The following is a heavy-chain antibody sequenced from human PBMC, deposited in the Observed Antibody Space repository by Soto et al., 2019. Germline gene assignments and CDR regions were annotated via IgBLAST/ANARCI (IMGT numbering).Heavy chain of an antibody. Sequence: SETLSLTCTVSGGSISSYYWSWIRQPAGKGLGWIGRIYTSGSTNYNPSLKSRVTMSVDTSKNQFSLKLGSVTAADTAVYYCARACSSNSCYDVFDYWGQGTLVTVSS. CDR3: ARACSSNSCYDVFDY. V-gene: IGHV4-4*07. J-gene: IGHJ4*02. D-gene: IGHD2-2*01. CDR1: GGSISSYY. CDR2: IYTSGST.